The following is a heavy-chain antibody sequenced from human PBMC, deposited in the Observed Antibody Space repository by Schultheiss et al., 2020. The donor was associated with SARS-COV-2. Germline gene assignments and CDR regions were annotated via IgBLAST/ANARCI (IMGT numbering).Heavy chain of an antibody. CDR3: ARERNYYDANYYDY. J-gene: IGHJ4*02. D-gene: IGHD3-16*01. V-gene: IGHV3-33*01. CDR2: IWHDGSKE. CDR1: GFTFINHG. Sequence: GESLKISCAASGFTFINHGFHWVRQAPGKGLEWLSVIWHDGSKESYADSVKGRFTISRDNSKNTVYLEMTSLRTEDTGVYYCARERNYYDANYYDYWGQGTLVTVSS.